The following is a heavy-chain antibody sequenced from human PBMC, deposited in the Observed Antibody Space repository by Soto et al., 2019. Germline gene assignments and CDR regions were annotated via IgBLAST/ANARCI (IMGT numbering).Heavy chain of an antibody. V-gene: IGHV4-4*07. J-gene: IGHJ6*02. CDR1: ADSISSYY. CDR3: AGDNGYYYDGMDV. D-gene: IGHD3-22*01. CDR2: IYTSVNT. Sequence: SETLSLTGTVSADSISSYYWSWIRQPAGKGLEWICRIYTSVNTQYNPSLWSRVTMSVDTSKNQLPLRLRSVTAADKAVYFCAGDNGYYYDGMDVCGQGTTVTVYS.